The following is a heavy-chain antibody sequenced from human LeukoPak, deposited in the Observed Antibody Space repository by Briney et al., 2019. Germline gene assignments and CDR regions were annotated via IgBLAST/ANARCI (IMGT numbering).Heavy chain of an antibody. J-gene: IGHJ4*02. CDR2: IRSKPNSYAT. CDR3: TPNWNSAFLFDY. D-gene: IGHD1-7*01. Sequence: GGSLKLSCAASGFTFSGSAMHWVRQASGKGLEWVGRIRSKPNSYATAYAASVKGRFTISRDDSKNTAYLQMNSLKTEDTAVYYRTPNWNSAFLFDYWGQGTLVTVSS. V-gene: IGHV3-73*01. CDR1: GFTFSGSA.